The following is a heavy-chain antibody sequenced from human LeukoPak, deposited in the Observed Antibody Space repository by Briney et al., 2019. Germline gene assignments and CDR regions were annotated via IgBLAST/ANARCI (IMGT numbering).Heavy chain of an antibody. Sequence: PSETLSLTCTVSGGSISSYYWSWIRQPPGKGLEWIGYIYYSGSTNYNPSLKSRVTISVDTSKNQFSLKLSSVTAADTAVDYCASLAVAGTSAFDIWGQGTMVTVSS. CDR2: IYYSGST. CDR3: ASLAVAGTSAFDI. D-gene: IGHD6-19*01. V-gene: IGHV4-59*01. J-gene: IGHJ3*02. CDR1: GGSISSYY.